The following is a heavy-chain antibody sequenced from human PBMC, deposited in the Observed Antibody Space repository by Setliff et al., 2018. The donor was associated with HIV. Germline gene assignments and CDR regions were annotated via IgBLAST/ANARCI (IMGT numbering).Heavy chain of an antibody. D-gene: IGHD2-15*01. CDR3: ARATFYCRGGRCYSSFFDS. V-gene: IGHV1-69*05. Sequence: GASVKVSCKAAGGSFNNYAISWVRQAPGQGLEWVGGISPILGTTNSGPRFHGRVTITTDESTSTAYMELSRLRSEDTAAYYCARATFYCRGGRCYSSFFDSWGQGTLVTVSS. CDR1: GGSFNNYA. CDR2: ISPILGTT. J-gene: IGHJ4*02.